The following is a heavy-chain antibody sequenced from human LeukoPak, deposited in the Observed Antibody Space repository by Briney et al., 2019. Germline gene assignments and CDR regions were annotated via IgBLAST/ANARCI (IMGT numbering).Heavy chain of an antibody. D-gene: IGHD5-18*01. CDR1: GSTFSSYG. V-gene: IGHV3-30*18. Sequence: PGGSLRPSCAAAGSTFSSYGMHWVRQAPGKGLEWGAVISYDGSNNYYADSVKGRFTISRDNSKNTLYLQMNSLRAEDTAVYYCAKVRRGYSYDIDYWGQGTLVTVSS. CDR3: AKVRRGYSYDIDY. J-gene: IGHJ4*02. CDR2: ISYDGSNN.